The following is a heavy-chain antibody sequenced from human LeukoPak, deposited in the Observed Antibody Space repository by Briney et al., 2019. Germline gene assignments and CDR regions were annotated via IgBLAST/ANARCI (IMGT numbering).Heavy chain of an antibody. Sequence: ASVKVSCKASGGTFSSYAISWVRQAPGQGLEWMGRIIPILGIANYAQKFQGRVTITADKSTSTAYMELSSLRSEDTAVYYCARADLAVAGTGDAFDIWGQGTMVTVSS. CDR2: IIPILGIA. CDR3: ARADLAVAGTGDAFDI. V-gene: IGHV1-69*04. J-gene: IGHJ3*02. CDR1: GGTFSSYA. D-gene: IGHD6-19*01.